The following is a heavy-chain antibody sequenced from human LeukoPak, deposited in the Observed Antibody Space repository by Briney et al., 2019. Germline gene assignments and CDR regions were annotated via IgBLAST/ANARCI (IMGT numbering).Heavy chain of an antibody. CDR3: ARGFRWGFDY. Sequence: GGSLRLSCVASGFTFSNYWMRWVRQAPEKGLVWISRINGDESTTDYADSVKGRFTISRDNAKNTLYLQMNTLGAEDTSLYYCARGFRWGFDYWGQGILVTVSS. V-gene: IGHV3-74*01. D-gene: IGHD4-23*01. CDR1: GFTFSNYW. J-gene: IGHJ4*02. CDR2: INGDESTT.